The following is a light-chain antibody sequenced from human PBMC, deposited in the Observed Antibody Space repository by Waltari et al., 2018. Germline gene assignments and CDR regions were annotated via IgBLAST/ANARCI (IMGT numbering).Light chain of an antibody. CDR2: WAS. J-gene: IGKJ2*01. V-gene: IGKV4-1*01. CDR1: QNILYHANNKNY. CDR3: QEYYTTPGT. Sequence: DIVMTQTPDSLTLSLGERATISCKSTQNILYHANNKNYLAWYQQKPGQHPKLLFYWASTRQSGVPDRFSGSEAATDFTLTITSLQAEDGAVYYWQEYYTTPGTFGQGTKLEV.